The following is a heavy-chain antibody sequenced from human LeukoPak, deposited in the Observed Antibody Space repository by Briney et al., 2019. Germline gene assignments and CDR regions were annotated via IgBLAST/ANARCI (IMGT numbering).Heavy chain of an antibody. CDR3: ARDKGQGYYDILTGYSPNPLGMDV. V-gene: IGHV1-69*04. CDR1: GGTFSSYA. Sequence: SVKVSCKASGGTFSSYAISWVRQAPGQGLEWMGRIIPILGIANYAQKFQGRVTITADKSTSTAYMELSSLRSEDTAVYYCARDKGQGYYDILTGYSPNPLGMDVWGQGTTVTVSS. CDR2: IIPILGIA. J-gene: IGHJ6*02. D-gene: IGHD3-9*01.